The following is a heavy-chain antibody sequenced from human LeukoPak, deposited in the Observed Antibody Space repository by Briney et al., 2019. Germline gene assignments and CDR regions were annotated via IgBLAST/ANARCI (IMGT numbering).Heavy chain of an antibody. CDR1: GYTFTGYY. CDR3: ARDEGILVTAEYYFDY. CDR2: INPNSGGT. J-gene: IGHJ4*02. V-gene: IGHV1-2*02. Sequence: ASVKVSCKASGYTFTGYYMHWVRQAPGQGLEWMVWINPNSGGTNYAQKFQGRVTMTRDTSISTAYMELSRLRSDDTAVYYCARDEGILVTAEYYFDYWGQGTLVTVSS. D-gene: IGHD3-9*01.